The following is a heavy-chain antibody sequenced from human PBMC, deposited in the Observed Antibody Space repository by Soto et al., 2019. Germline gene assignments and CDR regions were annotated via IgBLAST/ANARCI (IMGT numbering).Heavy chain of an antibody. CDR2: IYWDDDK. CDR1: GFSLSTNGEG. D-gene: IGHD3-22*01. J-gene: IGHJ4*02. Sequence: QITLKQSGPTLVKPTQTLTLTCTFSGFSLSTNGEGVGWIRQPPGEALEWLALIYWDDDKRYSPSLTSRLTTTEDHSTLHVVLTTPRTDPAATRTYYCSHTCVPPGPYYDSNAYCGSWGQGTLVTVSS. V-gene: IGHV2-5*02. CDR3: SHTCVPPGPYYDSNAYCGS.